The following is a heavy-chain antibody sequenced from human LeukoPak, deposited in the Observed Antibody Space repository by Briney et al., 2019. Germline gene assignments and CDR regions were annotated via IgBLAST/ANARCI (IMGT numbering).Heavy chain of an antibody. J-gene: IGHJ4*02. Sequence: KPGGSLRLSCAASGFTFSDYYMSWIRHAPGKGLEWVSYISSSSSYTNYADSVKGRFTISRDNAKNSLYLQMNSLRAEDTAVYYCAKHLSGYSGYDPFDYWGQGTLVTVSS. CDR1: GFTFSDYY. D-gene: IGHD5-12*01. V-gene: IGHV3-11*03. CDR3: AKHLSGYSGYDPFDY. CDR2: ISSSSSYT.